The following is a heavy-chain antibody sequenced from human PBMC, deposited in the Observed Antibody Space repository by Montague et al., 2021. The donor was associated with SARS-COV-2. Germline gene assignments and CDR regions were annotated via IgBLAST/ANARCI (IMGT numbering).Heavy chain of an antibody. D-gene: IGHD6-13*01. Sequence: SETLSFTCAISGGSFSNYYWSWIRQPPGKGLEWIGEVNQSGTTIYNPSVKSGVTISEDTSKNQLYLKLNPVTAADTAVYYCTRVRQQLVRTYYLDYWGQGTLVTVSS. CDR3: TRVRQQLVRTYYLDY. J-gene: IGHJ4*02. CDR1: GGSFSNYY. CDR2: VNQSGTT. V-gene: IGHV4-34*01.